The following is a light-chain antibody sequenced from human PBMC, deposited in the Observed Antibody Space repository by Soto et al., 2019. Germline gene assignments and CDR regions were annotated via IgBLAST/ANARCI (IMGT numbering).Light chain of an antibody. CDR1: QSISSW. CDR3: QQYNSYSPYT. V-gene: IGKV1-5*01. Sequence: DIQMTQSPSTLSASVGDRVTITCRASQSISSWLAWYQQKPGKAPKLLIYDASSLESGVPSRFSGSGSGAECSRTISSLQPYDFATYYCQQYNSYSPYTFGQGTKLEIK. CDR2: DAS. J-gene: IGKJ2*01.